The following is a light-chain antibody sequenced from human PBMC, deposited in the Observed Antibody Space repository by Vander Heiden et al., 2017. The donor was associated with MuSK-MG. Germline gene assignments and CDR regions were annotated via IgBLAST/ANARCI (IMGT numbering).Light chain of an antibody. V-gene: IGKV3-20*01. J-gene: IGKJ1*01. CDR2: GAS. CDR1: QSVSSSY. Sequence: EIVLTQSPGTLSLSPGERATLSCRASQSVSSSYLAWYQQKPGQAPRLLIYGASSRATGIPDRFSGSGSGTDFTLTISRREPEDFAVYNCQQYGSSPPTFGQGTKVEIK. CDR3: QQYGSSPPT.